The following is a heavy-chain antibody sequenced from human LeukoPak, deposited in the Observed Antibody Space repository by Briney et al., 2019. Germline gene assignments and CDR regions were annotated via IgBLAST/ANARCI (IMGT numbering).Heavy chain of an antibody. J-gene: IGHJ5*02. CDR1: GGSISSGSYY. CDR2: IYTSGST. Sequence: SETLSLTCTVSGGSISSGSYYWSWIRQPAGKGLEWIGRIYTSGSTNYNPSLKSRVTISVDTSKNQFSLKLSSVTAADTAVYYCARHVAFGEPADWFDPWGQGTLVTVSS. CDR3: ARHVAFGEPADWFDP. V-gene: IGHV4-61*02. D-gene: IGHD3-10*01.